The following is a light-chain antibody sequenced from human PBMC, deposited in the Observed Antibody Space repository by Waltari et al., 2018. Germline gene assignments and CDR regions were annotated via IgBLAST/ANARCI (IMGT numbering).Light chain of an antibody. CDR1: RSYIGGYTY. CDR3: SSYIDSSTLEL. CDR2: DVS. J-gene: IGLJ2*01. Sequence: QSALTQPASVSGSPGQSITISCTRPRSYIGGYTYFSWYQQVPGKAPKLIIYDVSNRPSGVSSRFSGSKSGNTASLTISGLQAEDEANYYCSSYIDSSTLELFGGGTSLTVL. V-gene: IGLV2-14*03.